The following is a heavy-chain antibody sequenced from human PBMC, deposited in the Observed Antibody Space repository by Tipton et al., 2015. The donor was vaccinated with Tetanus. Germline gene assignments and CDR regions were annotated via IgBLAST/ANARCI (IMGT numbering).Heavy chain of an antibody. D-gene: IGHD5-18*01. CDR2: INHSGST. Sequence: GLVKPSDTLSLTCAVYGGSFSAYYWSWIRQSPGKGLEWIGEINHSGSTTYSPSFKSRVTISVDTPKNQFSLKLTSLTVADTAVYYCARGGSYSYGPRGFDLWGRGTLVTVSS. V-gene: IGHV4-34*01. CDR1: GGSFSAYY. CDR3: ARGGSYSYGPRGFDL. J-gene: IGHJ2*01.